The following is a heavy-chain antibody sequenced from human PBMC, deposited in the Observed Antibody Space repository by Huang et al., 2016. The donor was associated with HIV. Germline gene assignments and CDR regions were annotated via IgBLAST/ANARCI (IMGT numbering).Heavy chain of an antibody. CDR2: IAYDAKTK. J-gene: IGHJ4*02. CDR3: AKGGSAAAVLDF. V-gene: IGHV3-30*18. D-gene: IGHD6-13*01. CDR1: GFTFSSYG. Sequence: QVQLVESGGGVVQPGRSLRISCAASGFTFSSYGMPWVRQVPGKGREWVAVIAYDAKTKNYADSVKGRFSISRDNSKTTVYLQLNSLRLEDTAVYYCAKGGSAAAVLDFWGQGTLVTVSS.